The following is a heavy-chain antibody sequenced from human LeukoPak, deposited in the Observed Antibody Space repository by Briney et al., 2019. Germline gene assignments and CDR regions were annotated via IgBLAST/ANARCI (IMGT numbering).Heavy chain of an antibody. D-gene: IGHD2-21*01. CDR2: IDNSGSDI. V-gene: IGHV3-11*01. CDR3: ARGDYYLPY. J-gene: IGHJ4*02. CDR1: GFTFRDYY. Sequence: PGGSLRLSCAASGFTFRDYYMSWIRQSPGKGLEWVSHIDNSGSDISYADSVKGRFTISRDKTKNSLYLQMNSLRAEDTAVYYCARGDYYLPYWAQGTLVTVSS.